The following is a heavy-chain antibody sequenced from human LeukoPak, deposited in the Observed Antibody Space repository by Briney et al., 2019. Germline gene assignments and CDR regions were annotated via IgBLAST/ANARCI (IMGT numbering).Heavy chain of an antibody. CDR2: INPNSGGT. D-gene: IGHD3-10*01. Sequence: ASVKVSCKASGYTFTSYYIHWVRQAPGQGLEWMGWINPNSGGTNYAQKFQGRVTMTRDTSISTAYMELSRLRSDDTAVYYCARDSSRVRASAFDIWGQGTMVTVSS. CDR1: GYTFTSYY. J-gene: IGHJ3*02. V-gene: IGHV1-2*02. CDR3: ARDSSRVRASAFDI.